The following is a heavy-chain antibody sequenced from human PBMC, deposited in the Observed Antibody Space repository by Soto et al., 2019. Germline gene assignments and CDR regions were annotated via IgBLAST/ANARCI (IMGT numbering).Heavy chain of an antibody. D-gene: IGHD3-3*01. CDR3: ARKHYDFWSGSSYYYYGMDV. J-gene: IGHJ6*02. V-gene: IGHV1-69*13. CDR1: GGTFSSYS. Sequence: ASVKVSWKSSGGTFSSYSISWVRGGPGQGLEWMGGIIPIFGTANYAQKFQGRVTITADESTSTAYMELSSLRSEDTAVYYCARKHYDFWSGSSYYYYGMDVWGQGTTVT. CDR2: IIPIFGTA.